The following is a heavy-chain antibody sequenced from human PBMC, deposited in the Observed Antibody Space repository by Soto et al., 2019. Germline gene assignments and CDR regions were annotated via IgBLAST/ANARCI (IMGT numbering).Heavy chain of an antibody. D-gene: IGHD5-18*01. CDR3: ARFPRGYSYGHFDY. CDR2: IYYSGST. Sequence: PLETLSLTCTVSGGSSSSYYWSWIRQPPGKGLEWIGYIYYSGSTNYNPSLKSRVTISVDTSKNQFSLKLSSVTAADTAVYYCARFPRGYSYGHFDYWGQGTLVTVSS. V-gene: IGHV4-59*01. CDR1: GGSSSSYY. J-gene: IGHJ4*02.